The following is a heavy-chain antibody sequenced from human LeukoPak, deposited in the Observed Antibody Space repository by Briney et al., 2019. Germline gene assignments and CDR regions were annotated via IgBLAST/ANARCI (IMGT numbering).Heavy chain of an antibody. V-gene: IGHV3-7*01. CDR1: RFTLSTYW. J-gene: IGHJ4*02. Sequence: GGSLRLSCAASRFTLSTYWMSWVRQAPGKGLEWVAHIKQDGSQEYYVDSVKGRFTISRDSAKNSLYLQMNSLRVEDTAVYYCARGVPYDSWSGPHYSDYWGQGTLVTVSS. CDR3: ARGVPYDSWSGPHYSDY. D-gene: IGHD3-3*01. CDR2: IKQDGSQE.